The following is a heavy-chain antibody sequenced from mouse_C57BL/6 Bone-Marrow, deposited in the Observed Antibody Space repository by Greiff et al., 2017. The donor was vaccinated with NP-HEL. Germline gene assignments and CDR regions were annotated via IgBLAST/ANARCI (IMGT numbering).Heavy chain of an antibody. Sequence: EVKLVESGGDLVKPGGSLKLSCAASGFTFSSYGMSWVRQTPDQRLEWVATISSGGSYTYYPDSVKGRFTISRDNAKNTLYLQMSSLKSEDTAMYYCARHAAPYYFDYWGQGTTLTVSS. CDR1: GFTFSSYG. CDR3: ARHAAPYYFDY. J-gene: IGHJ2*01. CDR2: ISSGGSYT. V-gene: IGHV5-6*02.